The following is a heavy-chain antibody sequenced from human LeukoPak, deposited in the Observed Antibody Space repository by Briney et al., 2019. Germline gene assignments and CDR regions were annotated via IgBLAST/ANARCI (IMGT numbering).Heavy chain of an antibody. V-gene: IGHV4-39*01. D-gene: IGHD2-2*01. CDR2: IYYSGST. CDR1: GGSISSSSYY. J-gene: IGHJ5*02. CDR3: ARRGYCSSTSCYEYWFDP. Sequence: PSETLSLTCTVSGGSISSSSYYWGWIRQPPGKGLEWIGMIYYSGSTYYNPSLKSRLTISVDTSKNQFSLKLSSVTATDTAVYYCARRGYCSSTSCYEYWFDPWGQGTLVTVSS.